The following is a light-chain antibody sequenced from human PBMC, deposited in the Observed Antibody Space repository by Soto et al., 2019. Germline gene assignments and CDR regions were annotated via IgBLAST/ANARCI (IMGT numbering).Light chain of an antibody. Sequence: QSVLTQPASVSGSPGQSITISCTGTSSDVGSYNLVSWYQHHPGKAPKLMIYEGSKRPSGVSHRFSGSKSGNTASLTISGLQAADEADYYCCSYAGSSTYVFGTGTKVTVL. CDR1: SSDVGSYNL. CDR3: CSYAGSSTYV. J-gene: IGLJ1*01. V-gene: IGLV2-23*01. CDR2: EGS.